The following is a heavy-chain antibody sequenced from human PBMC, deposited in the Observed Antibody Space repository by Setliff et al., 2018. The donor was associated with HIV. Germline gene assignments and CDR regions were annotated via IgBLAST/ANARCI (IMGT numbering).Heavy chain of an antibody. D-gene: IGHD3-22*01. J-gene: IGHJ2*01. Sequence: LSLTCAVYGGSFSGYYWSWIRQPPGKGLEWIGEINHSGSTNYNPSLKSRVTISVDTSKNQFSLKLSSETAADTAVYYCARQDYYYDSSGYYRWWEPFSWYFDLWGRGTLVTVSS. CDR1: GGSFSGYY. CDR2: INHSGST. CDR3: ARQDYYYDSSGYYRWWEPFSWYFDL. V-gene: IGHV4-34*01.